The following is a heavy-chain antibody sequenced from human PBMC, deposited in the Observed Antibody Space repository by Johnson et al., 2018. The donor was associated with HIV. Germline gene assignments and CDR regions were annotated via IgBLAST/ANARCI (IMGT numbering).Heavy chain of an antibody. CDR1: EFTFSDYA. CDR2: ISYDGNKK. Sequence: QVQLVESGGGVVQPGRSLKIYCAVSEFTFSDYAMHWVRLAPGKGLQWVGVISYDGNKKYYADSVRGRFTISRDISKNTLYLQMDSLRPDDTALYYCARGRKDIGAADGLDNDAFDMWGQGTLVTIS. CDR3: ARGRKDIGAADGLDNDAFDM. D-gene: IGHD6-13*01. J-gene: IGHJ3*02. V-gene: IGHV3-30*04.